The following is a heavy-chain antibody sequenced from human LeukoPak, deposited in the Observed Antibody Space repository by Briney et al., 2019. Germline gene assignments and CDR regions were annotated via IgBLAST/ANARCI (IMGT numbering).Heavy chain of an antibody. CDR3: AKEDSSAWYPLGCDAFDV. J-gene: IGHJ3*01. CDR2: ISASAGSA. CDR1: GFTFSSHA. D-gene: IGHD6-19*01. Sequence: PGGSLRLSCAASGFTFSSHAMSWVRQAPGKGLEWVSVISASAGSAYYADSVKGRFTISRDNSKNTVSLQMSSLRAEDTAVYFCAKEDSSAWYPLGCDAFDVWGQGTRVTVSS. V-gene: IGHV3-23*01.